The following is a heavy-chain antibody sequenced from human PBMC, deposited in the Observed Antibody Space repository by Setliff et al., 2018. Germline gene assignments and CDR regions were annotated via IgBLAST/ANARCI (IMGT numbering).Heavy chain of an antibody. D-gene: IGHD6-19*01. CDR3: VRATRDSDGWYYEYRWFDP. V-gene: IGHV1-18*01. CDR1: GFRFTNSG. Sequence: GASVKVSCKTSGFRFTNSGFSWVRQAPGQGLEWLGSISPYSGNTNYPQWLQGRVTMTTDTSATTVYMELKSLRSDDTAVYYCVRATRDSDGWYYEYRWFDPWGQGTLVTVSS. CDR2: ISPYSGNT. J-gene: IGHJ5*02.